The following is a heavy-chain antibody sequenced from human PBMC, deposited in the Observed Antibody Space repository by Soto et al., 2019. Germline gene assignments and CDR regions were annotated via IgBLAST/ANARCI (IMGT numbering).Heavy chain of an antibody. V-gene: IGHV3-30-3*01. CDR1: GFTFSSYA. CDR3: ARERVVDTAMVVSGGMDV. Sequence: QVQLVESGGGVVQPGRSLRLSCAASGFTFSSYAMHWVRQAPGKVLEWVSVISYDGSNKYYADSVKGRFTISRDNSKNTLYLQMNSLRAEDTAVYYCARERVVDTAMVVSGGMDVWGQGTTVTVSS. CDR2: ISYDGSNK. D-gene: IGHD5-18*01. J-gene: IGHJ6*02.